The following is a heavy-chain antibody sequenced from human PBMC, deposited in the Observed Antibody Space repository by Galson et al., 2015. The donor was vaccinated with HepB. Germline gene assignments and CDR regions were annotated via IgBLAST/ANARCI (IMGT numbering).Heavy chain of an antibody. V-gene: IGHV3-23*01. Sequence: SLRLSCAASGFTLNAYAMNWVRQAPGKGLEWVSGISGTGYRTYYADSVKGRFTISTDNSKNTMYLQMSSLRAEDTAIYYCARDGYNWVAFDSWGQGILVTVSS. CDR3: ARDGYNWVAFDS. CDR2: ISGTGYRT. CDR1: GFTLNAYA. D-gene: IGHD1-1*01. J-gene: IGHJ4*02.